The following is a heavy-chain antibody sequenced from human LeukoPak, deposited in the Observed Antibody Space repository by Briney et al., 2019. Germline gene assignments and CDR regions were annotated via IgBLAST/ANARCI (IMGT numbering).Heavy chain of an antibody. J-gene: IGHJ4*02. CDR3: ARPRWFGESNFFDY. D-gene: IGHD3-10*01. CDR2: IYYVGIT. Sequence: SETLSLTCIVSGGSINSSSYYWGWVRQPPGKGLEWIGSIYYVGITYYNPSLKSRVTISVDTSKNQFSLRLSSVTAAGTATYYCARPRWFGESNFFDYWGQGILVTVSS. CDR1: GGSINSSSYY. V-gene: IGHV4-39*01.